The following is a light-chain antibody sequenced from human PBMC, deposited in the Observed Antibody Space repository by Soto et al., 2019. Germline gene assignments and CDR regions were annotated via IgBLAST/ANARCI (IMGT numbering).Light chain of an antibody. CDR2: DVA. CDR3: SSYTSSSTLYV. CDR1: SIDVGGYNY. V-gene: IGLV2-14*03. J-gene: IGLJ1*01. Sequence: XSALAQPASVSGSPGQSIAISCTGASIDVGGYNYVSWYQQHPGKAPKLMIYDVASRPSGVSDRFSGSKSGNTASLTISGLQAEDEADYYCSSYTSSSTLYVFGTGTKVTVL.